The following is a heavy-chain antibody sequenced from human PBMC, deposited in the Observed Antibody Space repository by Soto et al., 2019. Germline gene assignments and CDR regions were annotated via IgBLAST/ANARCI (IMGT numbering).Heavy chain of an antibody. CDR1: GGSISSSSYY. Sequence: QLQLQESGPGLVKPSETLSLTCTVSGGSISSSSYYWGWIRQPPGTGLEWIGSIYYSGSPYYTPSLKSRVTISVDTSKNQFSLKLSSVTAADTAVYYCARLGITMVRGVIIPDWFDPWGQGTLVTVSS. V-gene: IGHV4-39*01. CDR3: ARLGITMVRGVIIPDWFDP. D-gene: IGHD3-10*01. CDR2: IYYSGSP. J-gene: IGHJ5*02.